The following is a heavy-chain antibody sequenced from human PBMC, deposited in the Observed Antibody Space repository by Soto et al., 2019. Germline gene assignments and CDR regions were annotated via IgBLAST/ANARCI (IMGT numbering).Heavy chain of an antibody. J-gene: IGHJ4*01. CDR1: GFPSSTYD. CDR2: INDSGGRT. D-gene: IGHD3-22*01. CDR3: AGRQPSGAYFPLGY. Sequence: GGPLRLSCVGSGFPSSTYDMTWVRQAPGKGLECVSVINDSGGRTYYADSVKGRFTISRHNSKNTLYLQLISLRADDQAVYDSAGRQPSGAYFPLGYWGHGALVTVSS. V-gene: IGHV3-23*01.